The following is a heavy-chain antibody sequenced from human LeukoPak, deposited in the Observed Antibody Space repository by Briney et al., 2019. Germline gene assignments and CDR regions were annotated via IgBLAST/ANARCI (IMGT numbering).Heavy chain of an antibody. CDR1: GFTFSSYW. V-gene: IGHV3-7*01. CDR3: VRAGYYYDGHLDAFDI. J-gene: IGHJ3*02. CDR2: IKQDGSEK. D-gene: IGHD3-22*01. Sequence: GGSLRLSCAASGFTFSSYWMRWVRQAPGKGLEWVANIKQDGSEKYYVDSVKGRFTISRDNAKNSLYLQMNSLRAEDTAVYYCVRAGYYYDGHLDAFDIWGQGTMVTVSS.